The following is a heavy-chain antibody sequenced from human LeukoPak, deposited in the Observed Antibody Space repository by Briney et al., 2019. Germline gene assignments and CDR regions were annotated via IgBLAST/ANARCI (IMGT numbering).Heavy chain of an antibody. D-gene: IGHD6-13*01. CDR3: ARAGRSSWYFDS. Sequence: SETLSLTCSVSDYSISSGYYWGWIRQPPGKGLEWIANIFLGGNTYYNPSLQSRISISVDKSKNQFSLSLTSVTAADTAMYYCARAGRSSWYFDSWGQGTPVTVSS. CDR2: IFLGGNT. V-gene: IGHV4-38-2*02. CDR1: DYSISSGYY. J-gene: IGHJ4*02.